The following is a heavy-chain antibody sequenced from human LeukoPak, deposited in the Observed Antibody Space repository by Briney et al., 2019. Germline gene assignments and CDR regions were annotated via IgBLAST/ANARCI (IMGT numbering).Heavy chain of an antibody. Sequence: ASVKVSCKASGGTFSSYAISWVRQAPGQGLEWMGGIIPSSGGTNYAQKFQGRVTMTRDTSINTAYMDLSSLRSDDTAVYYCTRGPSGSDYWGQGTLVTVSS. V-gene: IGHV1-2*02. CDR1: GGTFSSYA. J-gene: IGHJ4*02. CDR3: TRGPSGSDY. CDR2: IIPSSGGT. D-gene: IGHD3-10*01.